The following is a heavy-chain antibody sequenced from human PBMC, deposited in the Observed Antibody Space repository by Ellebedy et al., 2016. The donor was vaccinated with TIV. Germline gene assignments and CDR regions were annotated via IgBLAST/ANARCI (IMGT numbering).Heavy chain of an antibody. CDR2: ISYSGST. V-gene: IGHV4-59*01. CDR3: ARVELPGDWYFEL. Sequence: MPSETLSLTCTVPGGSISSYYWSWIRQPPGKGMKWIGYISYSGSTNYNPSLTSRVTITVDTSKTQFSLKLSSVTAADTAVYYGARVELPGDWYFELWGRGTLVTVSS. D-gene: IGHD1-26*01. CDR1: GGSISSYY. J-gene: IGHJ2*01.